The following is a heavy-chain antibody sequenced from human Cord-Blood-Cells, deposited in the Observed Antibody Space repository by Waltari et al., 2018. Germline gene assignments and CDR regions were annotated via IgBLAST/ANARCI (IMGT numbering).Heavy chain of an antibody. Sequence: QVQLQESGPGLVKPSETLSLTCTVSGGSISSYYWSWIRQPPGKGLEWIGYIYYSGSTNYNPSLKSRVTISVDPSKNQFSLKLSSVTAADTAVYYCARDRKYCSSTSCYRAFDIWGQGTMVTVSS. CDR3: ARDRKYCSSTSCYRAFDI. V-gene: IGHV4-59*01. CDR1: GGSISSYY. D-gene: IGHD2-2*02. J-gene: IGHJ3*02. CDR2: IYYSGST.